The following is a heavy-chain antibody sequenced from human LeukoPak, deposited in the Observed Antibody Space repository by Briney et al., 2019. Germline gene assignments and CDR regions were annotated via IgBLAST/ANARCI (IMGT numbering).Heavy chain of an antibody. D-gene: IGHD1-26*01. CDR1: GYPISSGYF. J-gene: IGHJ4*02. CDR2: IYYSGST. CDR3: ARVLRIVGAPTAFDY. Sequence: SETLSLTCTVSGYPISSGYFWGCIRQPPGKGLEWIGYIYYSGSTNYNPSLKSRVTISVDTSKNQFSLKLTSVTTADTAVYYCARVLRIVGAPTAFDYWGEGSLVTVSS. V-gene: IGHV4-61*01.